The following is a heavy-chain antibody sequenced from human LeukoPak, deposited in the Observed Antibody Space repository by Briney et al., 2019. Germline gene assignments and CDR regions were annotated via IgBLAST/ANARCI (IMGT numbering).Heavy chain of an antibody. V-gene: IGHV4-59*01. Sequence: SETLSLTCTVSGGSISSYYWSWIRQPPGKGLEWNGYIYYSGSTNYNPSLKSRVTISVDTSKNQFSLKLSSVTAADTAVYCCARGDGDYVSNAFDIWGQGTMVTVSS. CDR1: GGSISSYY. D-gene: IGHD4-17*01. J-gene: IGHJ3*02. CDR2: IYYSGST. CDR3: ARGDGDYVSNAFDI.